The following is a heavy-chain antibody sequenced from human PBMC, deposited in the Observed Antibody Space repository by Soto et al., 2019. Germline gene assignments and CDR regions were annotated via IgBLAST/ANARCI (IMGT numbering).Heavy chain of an antibody. J-gene: IGHJ3*02. Sequence: QVQLVQSGAEVKKPGSSVKVSCKASGGTFSTYGISWVRQAPGQGLEWMGGIVPIFATANYAQKFQGRVTITAEESTSTAYMELSSLRSEDTYVCYCARVGSYGSECSGYSDAFDIWGQGTMVTVSS. D-gene: IGHD3-22*01. CDR3: ARVGSYGSECSGYSDAFDI. CDR2: IVPIFATA. CDR1: GGTFSTYG. V-gene: IGHV1-69*01.